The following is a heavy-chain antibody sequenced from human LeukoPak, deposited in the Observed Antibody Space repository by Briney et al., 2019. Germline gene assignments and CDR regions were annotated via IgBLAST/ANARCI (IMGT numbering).Heavy chain of an antibody. CDR2: ISPYKGNT. CDR3: ARDTMTTGSDFDY. CDR1: GYIFTSYG. Sequence: ASVKVSCKASGYIFTSYGITWVRQAPGQGLEWMGWISPYKGNTNYAQKLQGRVTMTTDTSTSTAYMELRSLRSDDTAVYYCARDTMTTGSDFDYWGQGTLVTVSS. V-gene: IGHV1-18*01. D-gene: IGHD4-17*01. J-gene: IGHJ4*02.